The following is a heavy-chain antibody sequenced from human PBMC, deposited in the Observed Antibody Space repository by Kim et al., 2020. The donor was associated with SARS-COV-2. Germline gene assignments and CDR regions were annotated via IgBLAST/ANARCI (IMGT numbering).Heavy chain of an antibody. CDR1: GGSISSSSYY. Sequence: SETLSLTCTVSGGSISSSSYYWGWIRQPPGKGLEWIGSIYYSGSTYYNPSLKSRVTISVDTSKNQFSLKLSSVTAADTAVYYCAREERGSAYYDILTGYPIVGSIIDYWGQGTLVTVSS. J-gene: IGHJ4*02. CDR3: AREERGSAYYDILTGYPIVGSIIDY. CDR2: IYYSGST. D-gene: IGHD3-9*01. V-gene: IGHV4-39*02.